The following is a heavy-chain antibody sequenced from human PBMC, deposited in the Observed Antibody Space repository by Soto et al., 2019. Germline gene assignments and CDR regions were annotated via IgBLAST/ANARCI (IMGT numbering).Heavy chain of an antibody. CDR3: ARARQQLVEDTAMVTGIIDY. Sequence: QVQLQQSGPGLVKPSQTLSLTCAISGDSVSSNSAAWNWIRQSPSRGLEWLGRTYYRSKWYNDSAGSVKSRITINPDTSKNQFSLQLNSVTPEDTAVYYCARARQQLVEDTAMVTGIIDYWGQGTLVTVSS. V-gene: IGHV6-1*01. D-gene: IGHD5-18*01. CDR2: TYYRSKWYN. J-gene: IGHJ4*02. CDR1: GDSVSSNSAA.